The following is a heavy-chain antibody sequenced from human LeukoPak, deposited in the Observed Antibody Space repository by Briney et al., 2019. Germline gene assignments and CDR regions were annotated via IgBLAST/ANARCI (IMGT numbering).Heavy chain of an antibody. CDR2: INHSGST. V-gene: IGHV4-34*01. J-gene: IGHJ5*02. D-gene: IGHD5-18*01. CDR3: ARAGSYRQLWSS. Sequence: SETLSLTCAVYGGSFSGYYWSWIRQPPGKGLEWIGEINHSGSTNYNPSLKSRVTISVDTSKNQFSLKLSSVTAADTAVYYCARAGSYRQLWSSWGQGTLVTVSS. CDR1: GGSFSGYY.